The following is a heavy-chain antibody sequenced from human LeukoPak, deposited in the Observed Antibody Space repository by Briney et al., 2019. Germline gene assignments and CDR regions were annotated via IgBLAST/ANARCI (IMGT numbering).Heavy chain of an antibody. D-gene: IGHD3-22*01. CDR3: ARRMASYRLLLKGGFDY. CDR1: GGSFSGYY. V-gene: IGHV4-34*01. CDR2: INHRGST. Sequence: KSSETLSLTCAVYGGSFSGYYWSWIRQPPGKGLEWIGEINHRGSTNYNPSLKSRVTISVDTSKNQFSLKLSSVTAADTAVYYCARRMASYRLLLKGGFDYWGQGTLVTVSS. J-gene: IGHJ4*02.